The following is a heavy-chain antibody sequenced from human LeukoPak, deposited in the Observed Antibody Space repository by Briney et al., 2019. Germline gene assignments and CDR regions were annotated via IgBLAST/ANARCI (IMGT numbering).Heavy chain of an antibody. CDR2: ISYDGSNE. Sequence: GGSLRLSCAASGFTFSRYGMHWVRQAPGKGLEWVADISYDGSNEYYADSVKGRFSIFRDNAKNTLYLQMYRLRAEGTVVYYCAKGDILTGYLTYYFDSWGQGTLVTVSS. CDR1: GFTFSRYG. V-gene: IGHV3-30*18. D-gene: IGHD3-9*01. J-gene: IGHJ4*02. CDR3: AKGDILTGYLTYYFDS.